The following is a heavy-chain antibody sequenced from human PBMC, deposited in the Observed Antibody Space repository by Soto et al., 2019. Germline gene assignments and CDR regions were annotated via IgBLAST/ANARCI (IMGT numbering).Heavy chain of an antibody. CDR2: INPSVGNT. D-gene: IGHD3-9*01. V-gene: IGHV1-46*01. Sequence: ASVKVSCKASGYSFTAYYIHWVRQAPGQGLEWMGIINPSVGNTRYTQNSQGRVTMTRDTSTNSVYLELSSLRSDDTAVYYCAKSILTGHEYYYGMDVWGQGTTVTVSS. CDR1: GYSFTAYY. J-gene: IGHJ6*02. CDR3: AKSILTGHEYYYGMDV.